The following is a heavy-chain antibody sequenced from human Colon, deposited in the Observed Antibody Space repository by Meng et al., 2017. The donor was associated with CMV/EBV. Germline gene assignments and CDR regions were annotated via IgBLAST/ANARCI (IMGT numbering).Heavy chain of an antibody. CDR2: ISAHSGDT. Sequence: QVQPLQSGTEVKKHGGSVKVSCKASGYTFTSYGISWLLRAPGQGLELMGWISAHSGDTRFGHKFKGRIIMTTDTASSTAYMELRSLRSDDTAVYYCARDRGGPPFDYWGQGTLVTVSS. CDR1: GYTFTSYG. CDR3: ARDRGGPPFDY. V-gene: IGHV1-18*01. D-gene: IGHD3-16*01. J-gene: IGHJ4*02.